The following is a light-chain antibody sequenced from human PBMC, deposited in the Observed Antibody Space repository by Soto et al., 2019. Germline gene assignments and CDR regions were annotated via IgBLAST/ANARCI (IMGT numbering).Light chain of an antibody. V-gene: IGKV1-9*01. CDR2: AAS. CDR3: QQLNSFLPT. J-gene: IGKJ4*01. Sequence: IQLTQSPSSLSASVGDRVTITCRASQAMGTFLAWYQQKPGDPPKLLIYAASTLQRGVSSRFSGRGSGTDFTLIISSLQPEDFATYYCQQLNSFLPTFGGGTKVDIK. CDR1: QAMGTF.